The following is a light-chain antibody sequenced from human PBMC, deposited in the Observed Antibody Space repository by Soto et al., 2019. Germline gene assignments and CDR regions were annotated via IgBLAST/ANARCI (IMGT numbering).Light chain of an antibody. J-gene: IGKJ4*01. CDR3: QQRSNWLLT. Sequence: EIVLTQSPATLSLSPGERATLSCRASQSVSSYLAWYQQKPGQAPRLLIYDASNRATGIPARFSGSGSGTDFNITISSLEPEDFAVYYCQQRSNWLLTFGGGTKVEIK. V-gene: IGKV3-11*01. CDR1: QSVSSY. CDR2: DAS.